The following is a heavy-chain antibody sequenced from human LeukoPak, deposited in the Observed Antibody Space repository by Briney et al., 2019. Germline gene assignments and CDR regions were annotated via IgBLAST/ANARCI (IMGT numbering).Heavy chain of an antibody. D-gene: IGHD2-2*01. Sequence: GGSLRLSCAASGFTFSSYSMNWVRQAPGKGLEWVSSISSGSSYIYYADSVKGRFTISRDNAKNSLYLQMNSLRAEDTAVYYCARDWDVVVPAAVAFDYWGQGTLVTVSS. CDR3: ARDWDVVVPAAVAFDY. J-gene: IGHJ4*02. CDR2: ISSGSSYI. V-gene: IGHV3-21*01. CDR1: GFTFSSYS.